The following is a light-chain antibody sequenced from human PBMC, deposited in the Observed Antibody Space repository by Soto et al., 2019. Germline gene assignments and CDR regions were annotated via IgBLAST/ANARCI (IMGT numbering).Light chain of an antibody. CDR1: QTVTSTS. V-gene: IGKV3D-20*01. Sequence: EIVLTQSPATLSLSPGERATLSCGASQTVTSTSLAWYQQRPGLAPRLLISDVSTRLTGIPDRFSGSGSGMDFTITISRLEHEDVAVYYCHQYGTSPFTFGGGTKVDIK. CDR2: DVS. J-gene: IGKJ4*01. CDR3: HQYGTSPFT.